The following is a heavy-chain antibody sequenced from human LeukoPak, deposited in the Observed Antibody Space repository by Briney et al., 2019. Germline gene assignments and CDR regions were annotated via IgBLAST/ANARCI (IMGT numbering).Heavy chain of an antibody. CDR3: AKAPPYTKYFDY. CDR1: GFIFSNYA. Sequence: GGSLRLSCAGSGFIFSNYAMSWVRQAPGQGLEWVSTISNSGDATFYADAVKGRFTISRDNPKNTLYLRMYSLRAEDTAIYYCAKAPPYTKYFDYWGQGTLLTVSS. J-gene: IGHJ4*02. V-gene: IGHV3-23*01. D-gene: IGHD1-1*01. CDR2: ISNSGDAT.